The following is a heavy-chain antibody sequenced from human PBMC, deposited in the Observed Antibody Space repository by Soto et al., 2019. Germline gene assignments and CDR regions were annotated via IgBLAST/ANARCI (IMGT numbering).Heavy chain of an antibody. CDR1: GFTFSSYA. CDR3: AKEDREYSSGWGPFDY. D-gene: IGHD6-19*01. CDR2: ISYDGSNK. J-gene: IGHJ4*02. V-gene: IGHV3-30-3*01. Sequence: GGSLRLSCAASGFTFSSYAMHWVRQAPGKGLEWVAVISYDGSNKYYADSVKGRFTISRDNSKNTLYLQMNSLRAEDTAVYYCAKEDREYSSGWGPFDYWGQGTLVTVSS.